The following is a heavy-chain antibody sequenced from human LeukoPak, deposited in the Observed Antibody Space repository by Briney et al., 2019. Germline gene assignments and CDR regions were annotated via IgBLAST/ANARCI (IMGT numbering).Heavy chain of an antibody. V-gene: IGHV3-20*04. J-gene: IGHJ4*02. CDR2: INWNGGST. D-gene: IGHD6-13*01. CDR1: GFTFSSYT. Sequence: GGSLRLSCAASGFTFSSYTMNWVRQAPGKGLEWVSGINWNGGSTGYADSVKGRFTISRDNAKNSLYLQMNSLRAEDTALYYCARDDSSSWSPGYYFDYWGQGTLVTVSS. CDR3: ARDDSSSWSPGYYFDY.